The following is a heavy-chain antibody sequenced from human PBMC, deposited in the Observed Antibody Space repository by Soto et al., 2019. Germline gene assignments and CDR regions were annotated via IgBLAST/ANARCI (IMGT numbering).Heavy chain of an antibody. CDR2: IYSGGST. CDR3: ARETYYYDSSGYYDY. Sequence: PGGSLRLSCAASGFTVSSNYMSWVRQAPGKGLEWVPVIYSGGSTYYADSVKGRFTISRDNSKNTLYLQMNSLRAEDTAVYYCARETYYYDSSGYYDYWGQGTLVTVSS. V-gene: IGHV3-53*01. D-gene: IGHD3-22*01. J-gene: IGHJ4*02. CDR1: GFTVSSNY.